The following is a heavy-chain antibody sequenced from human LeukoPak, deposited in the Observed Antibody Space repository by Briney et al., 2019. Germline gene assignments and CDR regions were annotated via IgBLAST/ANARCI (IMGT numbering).Heavy chain of an antibody. CDR2: ISAYNGNT. CDR3: ARGRYYDILTGTPGAFGI. J-gene: IGHJ3*02. Sequence: ASVKVSCKASGYTFTSYGISWVRQAPGQGLEWMGWISAYNGNTNYAQKLQGRVTMTTDTSTSTAYMELRSLRSDDTAVYYCARGRYYDILTGTPGAFGIWGQGTMVTVSS. V-gene: IGHV1-18*01. CDR1: GYTFTSYG. D-gene: IGHD3-9*01.